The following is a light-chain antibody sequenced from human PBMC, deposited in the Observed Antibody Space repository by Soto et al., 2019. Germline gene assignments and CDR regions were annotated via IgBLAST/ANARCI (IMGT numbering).Light chain of an antibody. V-gene: IGKV1-39*01. CDR3: QQSYSTPLT. J-gene: IGKJ5*01. CDR2: AAS. Sequence: IQGTRSHVSLSSTPGYILSITCLQSKDRNTYLDWYQQKPGKAPKLLIYAASSLQSGVPSRFSGSGSGTDFTLTISSLQPEDFATYYCQQSYSTPLTFGQGTRLEIK. CDR1: KDRNTY.